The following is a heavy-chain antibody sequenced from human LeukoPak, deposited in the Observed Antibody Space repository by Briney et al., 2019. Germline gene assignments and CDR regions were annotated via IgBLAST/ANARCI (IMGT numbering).Heavy chain of an antibody. Sequence: PGGSLRLSCAASGFTFSSYSMNWVRQAPGKGLEWVSSISSSSSYIYYADSVKGRFTISRDNAKNSLYLQMNSLRAEDTAVYYCARVRQQLENDAFDIWGQGTMVTVSS. CDR1: GFTFSSYS. V-gene: IGHV3-21*01. J-gene: IGHJ3*02. D-gene: IGHD6-13*01. CDR3: ARVRQQLENDAFDI. CDR2: ISSSSSYI.